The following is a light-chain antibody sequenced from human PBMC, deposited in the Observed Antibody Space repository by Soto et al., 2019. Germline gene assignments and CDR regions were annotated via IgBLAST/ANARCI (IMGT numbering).Light chain of an antibody. CDR2: AVN. CDR1: SSDVGDYNY. Sequence: QSALTQPRSVSGSPGQSVTISCTGTSSDVGDYNYVSWYQQHPGNAPKLLIYAVNMRPSGVPDRFSGSKSGNTASLTISGLQAEDEADYSCCSYAGSYTWVFGEGTKLTVL. CDR3: CSYAGSYTWV. J-gene: IGLJ3*02. V-gene: IGLV2-11*01.